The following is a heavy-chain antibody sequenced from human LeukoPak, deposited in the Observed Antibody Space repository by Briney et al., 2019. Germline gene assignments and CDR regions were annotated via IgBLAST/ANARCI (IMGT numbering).Heavy chain of an antibody. D-gene: IGHD3-3*01. CDR3: ARVGFSVNPSFFRHYYYYYMDV. V-gene: IGHV4-59*12. CDR1: GGSISSYY. Sequence: ASETLSLTCTVSGGSISSYYWSWIRQPPGKGLEWIGYIYYSGSTNYNPSLKSRVTISVDTSKNQFSLKLSSVTAADTAVYYCARVGFSVNPSFFRHYYYYYMDVWGKGTTVTVSS. J-gene: IGHJ6*03. CDR2: IYYSGST.